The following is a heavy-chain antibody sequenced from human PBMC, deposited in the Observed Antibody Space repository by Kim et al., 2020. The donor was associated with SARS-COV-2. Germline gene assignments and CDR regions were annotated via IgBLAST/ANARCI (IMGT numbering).Heavy chain of an antibody. J-gene: IGHJ6*02. CDR2: ISGSGGST. Sequence: GGSLRLSCAASGFTFSSYAMSWVRQAPGKGLEWVSAISGSGGSTYYADSVKGRFTISRDNSKNTLYLQMNSLRAEDTAVYYCAKDPQWLVQYYYGMDVWGQGTTVTVSS. V-gene: IGHV3-23*01. CDR1: GFTFSSYA. D-gene: IGHD6-19*01. CDR3: AKDPQWLVQYYYGMDV.